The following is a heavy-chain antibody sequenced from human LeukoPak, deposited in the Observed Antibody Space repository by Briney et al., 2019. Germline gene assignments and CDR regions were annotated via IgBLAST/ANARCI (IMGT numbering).Heavy chain of an antibody. CDR1: GFTVSSNY. V-gene: IGHV3-53*01. CDR2: IYSGGST. Sequence: QPGGSLRLSCAASGFTVSSNYMSWVRQAPGKGLEWVSVIYSGGSTYYADSVKGRFTISRDNSKNTLYLQMNSLRAEDTAVYYCARVEGYSSGWYPGYFDYWGQGTLVTVSS. CDR3: ARVEGYSSGWYPGYFDY. D-gene: IGHD6-19*01. J-gene: IGHJ4*02.